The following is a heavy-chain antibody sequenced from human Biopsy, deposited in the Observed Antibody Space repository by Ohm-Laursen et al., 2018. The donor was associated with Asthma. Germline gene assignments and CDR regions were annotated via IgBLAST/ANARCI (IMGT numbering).Heavy chain of an antibody. J-gene: IGHJ5*02. CDR2: INPFGGSS. CDR3: ASLFLQGFDP. Sequence: ASVKVSCKASGYTFTSYYMHWVRQAPGHGLEWMGMINPFGGSSNFAQKFQGRLTMTRDTSTRTVYMELSSLRSEDAAVYYCASLFLQGFDPWGQGTPVTVSS. V-gene: IGHV1-46*01. D-gene: IGHD3-3*01. CDR1: GYTFTSYY.